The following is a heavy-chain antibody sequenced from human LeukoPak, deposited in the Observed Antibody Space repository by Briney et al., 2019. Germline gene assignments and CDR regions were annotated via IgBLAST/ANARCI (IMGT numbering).Heavy chain of an antibody. V-gene: IGHV1-8*01. CDR2: MNPNSGNT. D-gene: IGHD1-26*01. CDR1: GYTFTSYD. CDR3: ASTGYIVGATFDY. Sequence: ASVKVSCKASGYTFTSYDINWVRQATGQGLEWMGWMNPNSGNTGYAQKFQGRVTMTRNTSISTAYMELSNLSSEDTAVYYCASTGYIVGATFDYWGQGTLVTVSS. J-gene: IGHJ4*02.